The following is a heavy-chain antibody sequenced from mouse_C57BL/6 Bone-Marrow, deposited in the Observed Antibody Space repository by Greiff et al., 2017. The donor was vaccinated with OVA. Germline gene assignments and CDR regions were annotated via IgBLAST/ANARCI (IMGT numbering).Heavy chain of an antibody. J-gene: IGHJ4*01. CDR2: IDPNSGGT. V-gene: IGHV1-72*01. D-gene: IGHD3-1*01. CDR1: GYTFTSYW. CDR3: ARDLAGGRYYYAMDY. Sequence: QVQLQQPGAELVKPGASVKLSCKASGYTFTSYWMHWVKQRPGRGLEWIGRIDPNSGGTKYNEKFKSKDTLTVDKPSSTAYMQLSSLTSEDSVVYYCARDLAGGRYYYAMDYWGQGTSVTVSS.